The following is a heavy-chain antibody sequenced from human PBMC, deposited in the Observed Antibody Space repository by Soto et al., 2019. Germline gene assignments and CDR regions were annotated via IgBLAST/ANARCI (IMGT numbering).Heavy chain of an antibody. CDR1: GFTFSSYA. Sequence: QPGGSLRLSCAASGFTFSSYAISWVREAPGKGLEWVSAISGSGGSTYYADSVKGRFTISRDNSKNTLYLQMNSLRAEDTAVYYCAKDLITMIVVPGPNDYWGQGTLVTVSS. CDR3: AKDLITMIVVPGPNDY. CDR2: ISGSGGST. J-gene: IGHJ4*02. V-gene: IGHV3-23*01. D-gene: IGHD3-22*01.